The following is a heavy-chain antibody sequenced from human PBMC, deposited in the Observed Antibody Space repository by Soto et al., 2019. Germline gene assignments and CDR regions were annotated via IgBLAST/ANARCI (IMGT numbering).Heavy chain of an antibody. CDR2: IYYSGST. CDR3: ARLYCSGGSCYIFDY. Sequence: SETLSLTRIVPVGSISISIYYWGWIRQPPGKGLEWIGSIYYSGSTYYNPSLKSRVTISVDTSKNQFSLKLSSVTAADTAVYYCARLYCSGGSCYIFDYWGQGTLVTVSS. J-gene: IGHJ4*02. V-gene: IGHV4-39*01. CDR1: VGSISISIYY. D-gene: IGHD2-15*01.